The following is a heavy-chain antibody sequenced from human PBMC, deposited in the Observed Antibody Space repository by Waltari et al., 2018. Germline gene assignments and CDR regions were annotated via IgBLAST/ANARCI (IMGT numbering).Heavy chain of an antibody. CDR1: GYSFTSYW. J-gene: IGHJ4*02. D-gene: IGHD5-12*01. CDR3: ARRDGYNYGIDY. CDR2: SYPEDSNT. Sequence: EVQLVQSGAEVKKPGESLKISCKGSGYSFTSYWIGWVRQMPGKGLVWMGISYPEDSNTTYTPYCQCQGTTSPDKSTHPAYIQLSSLKSSDTAMYYCARRDGYNYGIDYWRQGTLVTFS. V-gene: IGHV5-51*01.